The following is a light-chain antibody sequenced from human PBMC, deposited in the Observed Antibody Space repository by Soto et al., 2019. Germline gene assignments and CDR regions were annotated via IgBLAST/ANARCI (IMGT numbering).Light chain of an antibody. CDR3: QHYASYPRT. J-gene: IGKJ1*01. Sequence: DIQMTQSPSTLSASVGDRVTITCRASQSIRSWLAWYQQKPGKAPKLLIFDASSLQGGVPSRFSGSGSGTEFTLTISSLQPDDLATYYCQHYASYPRTFGQGTKVEIK. CDR1: QSIRSW. V-gene: IGKV1-5*01. CDR2: DAS.